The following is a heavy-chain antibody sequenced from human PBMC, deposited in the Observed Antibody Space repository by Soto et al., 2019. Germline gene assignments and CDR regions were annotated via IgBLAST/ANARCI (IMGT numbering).Heavy chain of an antibody. CDR1: GGTFSSYA. CDR2: IMPIFGTA. J-gene: IGHJ6*02. V-gene: IGHV1-69*01. Sequence: QVQLVQSGAEVKKPGSSVKVSCKASGGTFSSYAISWVRQSPGQGLEWMGGIMPIFGTANYAQKFQGRVTITADESTSTAYMELSSLRSEDTAVYYCARAAYVGRTNYYSGMDVWGQGTTVTVSS. D-gene: IGHD1-26*01. CDR3: ARAAYVGRTNYYSGMDV.